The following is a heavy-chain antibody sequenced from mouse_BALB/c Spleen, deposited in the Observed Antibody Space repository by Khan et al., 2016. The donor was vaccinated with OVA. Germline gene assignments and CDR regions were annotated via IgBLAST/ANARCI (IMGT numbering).Heavy chain of an antibody. D-gene: IGHD1-2*01. Sequence: EVQGVESGGDLVKPGGSLKLSCAASGFTFSSYGMSWVRQTPDKRLEWVATISSGGSYTYYPDSVKGRFTISRDNAKNTLYLQMSSLKSEDTAMYYCARQFITTATMDYWGQGTSVTVSS. V-gene: IGHV5-6*01. J-gene: IGHJ4*01. CDR1: GFTFSSYG. CDR3: ARQFITTATMDY. CDR2: ISSGGSYT.